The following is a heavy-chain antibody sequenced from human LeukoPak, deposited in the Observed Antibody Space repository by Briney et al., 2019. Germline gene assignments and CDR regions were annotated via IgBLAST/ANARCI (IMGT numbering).Heavy chain of an antibody. J-gene: IGHJ4*02. CDR1: GFIFSTHG. CDR3: ARDIGNSGFNLDY. Sequence: GGSLRLSCVVSGFIFSTHGFHWVRQAPGKGLEWVSVIWHDGGRKEYADSVRGRFTISRDNSNLYLQMNSLRAEDTAIYYCARDIGNSGFNLDYWGQGTPVTVSS. CDR2: IWHDGGRK. D-gene: IGHD5-12*01. V-gene: IGHV3-33*01.